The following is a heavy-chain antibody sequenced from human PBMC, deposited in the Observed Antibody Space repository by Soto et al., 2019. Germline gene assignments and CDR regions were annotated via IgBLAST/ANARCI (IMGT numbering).Heavy chain of an antibody. J-gene: IGHJ4*02. D-gene: IGHD3-16*02. CDR3: ARSMITFGGVIEPFDY. V-gene: IGHV1-2*04. CDR1: GYTFTGYY. CDR2: INPNSGGT. Sequence: QVQLVQSGAEVKKPGASVKVSCKASGYTFTGYYMHWMRQAPGQGLEWMGWINPNSGGTNYAQKFQGWVTMARDTSISTAYMELSRLRSADTAAYYCARSMITFGGVIEPFDYWGQGTLVTVSS.